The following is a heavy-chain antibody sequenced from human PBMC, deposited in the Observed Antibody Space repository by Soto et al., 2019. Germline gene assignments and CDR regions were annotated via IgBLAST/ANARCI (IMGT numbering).Heavy chain of an antibody. D-gene: IGHD3-22*01. CDR1: GGSISSSSYY. CDR3: ARLVYDSSGYRPG. CDR2: IYYSGST. V-gene: IGHV4-39*01. Sequence: SETLSLTCTVSGGSISSSSYYWVLIRQPPGKGLEWIGSIYYSGSTYYNPSLKSRVTISVDTSKNQFSLKLSSVTAADTAVYYCARLVYDSSGYRPGWGQGTLVTVSS. J-gene: IGHJ4*02.